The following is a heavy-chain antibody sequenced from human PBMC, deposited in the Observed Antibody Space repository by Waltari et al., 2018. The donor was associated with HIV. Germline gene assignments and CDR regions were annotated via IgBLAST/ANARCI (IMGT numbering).Heavy chain of an antibody. D-gene: IGHD2-2*01. J-gene: IGHJ4*02. V-gene: IGHV3-53*01. CDR2: VYSGGST. CDR1: GFRVSDTY. Sequence: VQLVESGGGLIQPGGSLSLSCAASGFRVSDTYMRWVRQAPGKGPEWVSVVYSGGSTDYADSVRCRYTTSRDESKNMLYLQMNSLRAEDTAVYYCARALTRGLWDSWGQGTLVSVSS. CDR3: ARALTRGLWDS.